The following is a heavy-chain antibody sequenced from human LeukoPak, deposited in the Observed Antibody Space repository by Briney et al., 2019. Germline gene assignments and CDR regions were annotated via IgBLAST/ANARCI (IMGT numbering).Heavy chain of an antibody. D-gene: IGHD2-21*02. CDR1: GFTFSSYS. CDR2: ISSSSSTI. J-gene: IGHJ3*02. Sequence: GGSLRLSCAASGFTFSSYSMNWVRQAPGKGLEWVSSISSSSSTIYYADSVKGRFTISRDNSKNTLYLQMNSLRAEDTAVYYCARDWRRWGVVTAIAFDIWGQGTMVTVSS. V-gene: IGHV3-48*01. CDR3: ARDWRRWGVVTAIAFDI.